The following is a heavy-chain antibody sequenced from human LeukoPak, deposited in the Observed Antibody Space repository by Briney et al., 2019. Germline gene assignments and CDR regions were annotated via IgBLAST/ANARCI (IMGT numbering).Heavy chain of an antibody. CDR3: ARGGYDFWSGYYSWFDP. CDR1: GYTFTNYG. J-gene: IGHJ5*02. V-gene: IGHV1-18*01. D-gene: IGHD3-3*01. Sequence: ASVKVSCKASGYTFTNYGISWVRQAPGQGLEWMKWISTYNGNTNQAQNFQGRVTMTTDTSTSTAYVELRSLRSDDTAVYYCARGGYDFWSGYYSWFDPWGQGTLVTVSS. CDR2: ISTYNGNT.